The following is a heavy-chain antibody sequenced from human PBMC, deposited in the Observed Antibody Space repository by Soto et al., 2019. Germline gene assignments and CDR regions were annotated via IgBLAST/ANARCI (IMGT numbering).Heavy chain of an antibody. J-gene: IGHJ6*02. Sequence: QVQLVQSGAEVKKPGSSVKVSCKASGGTFSSYAISWVRQAPGQGLEWMGGIIPIFGTANYAQKFQGRVTITADESTSTAYMELSCLRSEDTAVYYCARIMTTVTMAGGYYYGMDVWGQGTTVTVSS. CDR3: ARIMTTVTMAGGYYYGMDV. V-gene: IGHV1-69*01. CDR1: GGTFSSYA. D-gene: IGHD4-17*01. CDR2: IIPIFGTA.